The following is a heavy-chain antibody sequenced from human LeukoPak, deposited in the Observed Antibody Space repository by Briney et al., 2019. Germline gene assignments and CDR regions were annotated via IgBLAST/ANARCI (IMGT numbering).Heavy chain of an antibody. CDR3: AKAPVTSCRGAYCYPFDS. D-gene: IGHD2-21*01. CDR2: TSSSDAGT. V-gene: IGHV3-23*01. Sequence: QSGGSLRLSCAAPGFTLSTYAMSWVRQTPGKGLEWVAATSSSDAGTYHADSVRGRFTISRDNSKNTLYLQMNSLRAEDAAVYFCAKAPVTSCRGAYCYPFDSWGQGTLVTVSS. CDR1: GFTLSTYA. J-gene: IGHJ4*02.